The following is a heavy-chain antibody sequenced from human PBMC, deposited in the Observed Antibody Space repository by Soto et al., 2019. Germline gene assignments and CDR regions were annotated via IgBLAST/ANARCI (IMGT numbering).Heavy chain of an antibody. CDR3: ARDGMTTNYYYYYGMDV. Sequence: GGSLRLSCAASGFTVSSNYMSWVRQAPGKGLEWVSVIYSGGSTYYADSVKGRFTISRDNSKNTLYLQMNSLRAEDTAVYYCARDGMTTNYYYYYGMDVWGQGTTVTVSS. J-gene: IGHJ6*02. D-gene: IGHD4-4*01. V-gene: IGHV3-66*01. CDR2: IYSGGST. CDR1: GFTVSSNY.